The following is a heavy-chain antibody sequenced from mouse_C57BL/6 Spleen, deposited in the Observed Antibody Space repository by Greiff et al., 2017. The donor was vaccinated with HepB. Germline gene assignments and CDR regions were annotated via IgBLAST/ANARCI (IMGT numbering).Heavy chain of an antibody. V-gene: IGHV1-50*01. CDR1: GYTFTSYW. CDR2: IDPSDSYT. CDR3: ARVYYYGSSYRYAMDY. Sequence: QVQLQQSGAELVKPGASVKLSCKASGYTFTSYWMQWVKQRPGQGLEWIGEIDPSDSYTNYNQKFKGKATLTVDTSSSTAYMQLSSLTSEDSAVYDCARVYYYGSSYRYAMDYWGQGTSVTVSS. D-gene: IGHD1-1*01. J-gene: IGHJ4*01.